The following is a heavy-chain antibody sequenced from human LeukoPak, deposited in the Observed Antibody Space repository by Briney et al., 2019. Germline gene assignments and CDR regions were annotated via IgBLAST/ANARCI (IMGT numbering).Heavy chain of an antibody. D-gene: IGHD1-1*01. CDR2: MNPNSGNT. CDR3: ARVPPYALARWFDP. V-gene: IGHV1-8*01. CDR1: GYTFTSYD. Sequence: ASVKVSCKASGYTFTSYDINWVRQATGQGLEWMGWMNPNSGNTGYAQKFQGRVTMTRNTSISTAYMELSSLRSEDTAVYYCARVPPYALARWFDPWGQGTLVTVSS. J-gene: IGHJ5*02.